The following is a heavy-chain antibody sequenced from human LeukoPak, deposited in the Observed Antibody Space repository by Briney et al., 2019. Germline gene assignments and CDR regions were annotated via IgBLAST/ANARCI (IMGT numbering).Heavy chain of an antibody. J-gene: IGHJ5*02. Sequence: PSETLSLTCTVSGGSISSYYWSWIRQPAGKGLEWIGRIYTSGSTNYNPSLKSRVTMSVDTSKNQFSLKLSSVTAADTAVYYCARDFPVVPAVVRFDPWGQGTLVTVSS. V-gene: IGHV4-4*07. D-gene: IGHD2-2*01. CDR2: IYTSGST. CDR3: ARDFPVVPAVVRFDP. CDR1: GGSISSYY.